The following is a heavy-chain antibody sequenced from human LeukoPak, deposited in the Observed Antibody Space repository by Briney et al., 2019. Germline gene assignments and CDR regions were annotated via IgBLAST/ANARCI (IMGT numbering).Heavy chain of an antibody. Sequence: PSETLSLTCTVSGGSISGGIYRWGWIRQPPGRGLEWIGNIHYRERTYYHPSLKTRVTMSVDTSKSHFSLKLSSVTAADTAVYYCARLVVLPPADDFATWGQGTLVTVSS. V-gene: IGHV4-39*02. CDR2: IHYRERT. D-gene: IGHD2-2*01. J-gene: IGHJ5*02. CDR3: ARLVVLPPADDFAT. CDR1: GGSISGGIYR.